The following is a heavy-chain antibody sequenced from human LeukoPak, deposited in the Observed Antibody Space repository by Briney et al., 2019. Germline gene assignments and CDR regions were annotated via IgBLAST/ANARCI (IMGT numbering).Heavy chain of an antibody. V-gene: IGHV4-61*02. J-gene: IGHJ5*01. CDR3: ARVWWPRGHWVAS. CDR2: IYTSGST. CDR1: GDAIISGSDC. Sequence: SQTLSPTRTVSGDAIISGSDCWSWIRQPDGKTLEWIGRIYTSGSTNYNPSVESRATVSIDTADNQFSLRLSSVTAADTAIYYCARVWWPRGHWVASSGPGTLFTVSS. D-gene: IGHD3-10*01.